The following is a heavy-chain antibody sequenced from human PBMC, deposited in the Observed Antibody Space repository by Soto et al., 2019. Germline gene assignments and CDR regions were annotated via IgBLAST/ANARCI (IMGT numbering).Heavy chain of an antibody. V-gene: IGHV4-39*01. CDR1: GGSISSSSYY. D-gene: IGHD4-4*01. Sequence: QLQLQESGPGLVKPSETLSLTCTVSGGSISSSSYYWGWIRQPPGKGLEWIGSIYYSGSTYYNPSLKSRVTISVDTSKNQFSLKLSSVTAADTAVYYCARPTPFYTYFDYWGQGTLVTVSS. CDR3: ARPTPFYTYFDY. CDR2: IYYSGST. J-gene: IGHJ4*02.